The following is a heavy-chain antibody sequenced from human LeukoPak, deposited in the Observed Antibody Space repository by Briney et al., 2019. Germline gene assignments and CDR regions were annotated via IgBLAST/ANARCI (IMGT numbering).Heavy chain of an antibody. V-gene: IGHV4-59*12. CDR3: ARGPFYDILTGPYYFDY. D-gene: IGHD3-9*01. CDR1: GGSISSYY. J-gene: IGHJ4*02. Sequence: SETLSLTCTVSGGSISSYYWSWIRQSPGKGLEWIGYIYYSGSTYYNPSLKSRVTISVDTSKNQFSLKLSSVTAADTAVYYCARGPFYDILTGPYYFDYWGQGTLVTVSS. CDR2: IYYSGST.